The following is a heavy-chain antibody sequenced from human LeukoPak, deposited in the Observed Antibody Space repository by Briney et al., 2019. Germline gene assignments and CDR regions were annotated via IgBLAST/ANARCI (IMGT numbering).Heavy chain of an antibody. D-gene: IGHD1-26*01. V-gene: IGHV4-59*01. CDR3: AIYSGSYQGWFDP. J-gene: IGHJ5*02. CDR2: IYYSGST. Sequence: PSETLSLTCTVPGGSISSYYWSWIRQPPGKGLEWIGYIYYSGSTNYNPSLKSRVTISVDTSKNQFSLKLSSVTAADTAVYYCAIYSGSYQGWFDPWGQGTLVTVSS. CDR1: GGSISSYY.